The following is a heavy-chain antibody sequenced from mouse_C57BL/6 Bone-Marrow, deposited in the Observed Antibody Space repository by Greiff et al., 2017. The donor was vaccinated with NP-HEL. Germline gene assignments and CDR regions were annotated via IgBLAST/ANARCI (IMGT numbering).Heavy chain of an antibody. J-gene: IGHJ3*01. Sequence: QVQLQQSGAELVKPGASVTMSCKASGYTFTTYPIEWMKQNHGKSLEWIGNFHPYNDDTKYNEQFKGKATLTVEKSSSTVYLELSRLTSDDSAVYYCAMIYYDYDEGFAYWDQGTLVTVSA. CDR2: FHPYNDDT. CDR1: GYTFTTYP. CDR3: AMIYYDYDEGFAY. V-gene: IGHV1-47*01. D-gene: IGHD2-4*01.